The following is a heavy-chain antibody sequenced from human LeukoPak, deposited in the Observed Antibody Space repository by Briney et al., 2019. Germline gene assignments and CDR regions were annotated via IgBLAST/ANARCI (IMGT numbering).Heavy chain of an antibody. CDR2: ISSSGSTI. J-gene: IGHJ6*03. V-gene: IGHV3-48*04. CDR1: GFTFSSYW. CDR3: ARDRLLEDRDYHYYYYMDV. Sequence: GGSLRLSCAASGFTFSSYWMSWVRQAPGKGLEWVSYISSSGSTIYYADSVKGRFTISRDNAKNSLSLQMNSLRAEDTAVYYCARDRLLEDRDYHYYYYMDVWGIGTTVTVSS. D-gene: IGHD1-1*01.